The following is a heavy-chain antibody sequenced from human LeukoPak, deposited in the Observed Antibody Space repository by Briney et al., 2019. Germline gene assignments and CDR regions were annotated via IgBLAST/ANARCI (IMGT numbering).Heavy chain of an antibody. CDR1: GYTFTSYG. J-gene: IGHJ4*02. CDR2: ISAYNGNT. CDR3: ARGPYMGYCSGGSCYSFYDY. D-gene: IGHD2-15*01. V-gene: IGHV1-18*01. Sequence: ASVKVSCKASGYTFTSYGISWVRQAPGQGLEWMGWISAYNGNTNYAQKLQGRVTMTTDTSTSTAYMELRSLRSDDTAVYYCARGPYMGYCSGGSCYSFYDYWGQGTLVTVSS.